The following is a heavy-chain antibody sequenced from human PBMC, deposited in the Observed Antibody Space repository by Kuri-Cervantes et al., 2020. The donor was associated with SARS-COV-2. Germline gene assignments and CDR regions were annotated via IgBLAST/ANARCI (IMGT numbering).Heavy chain of an antibody. CDR3: AKEGPTGYYDSSGYYYDYYYGMDV. Sequence: GGSLRLSCAASGFTFSSYAMSWVRQAPGKGLEWVSAVSGSGGSTYYADSVKGRFTISRDNSKNTLYLQMNSLRAEDTAVYYCAKEGPTGYYDSSGYYYDYYYGMDVWGQGTTGTVSS. V-gene: IGHV3-23*01. J-gene: IGHJ6*02. CDR1: GFTFSSYA. D-gene: IGHD3-22*01. CDR2: VSGSGGST.